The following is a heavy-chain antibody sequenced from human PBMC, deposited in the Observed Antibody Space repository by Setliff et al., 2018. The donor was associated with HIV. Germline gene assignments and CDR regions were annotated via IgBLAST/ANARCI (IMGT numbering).Heavy chain of an antibody. CDR3: ATKVHCTNGVCLDAFDT. D-gene: IGHD2-8*01. Sequence: SSVKVSCKASGGTFSNSAISWVRQAPGQGLEWMGRIDPNSGGTNYAQKFQGRVTMTRDTSISTAHMELSRLRSDDTAVYYCATKVHCTNGVCLDAFDTWGQGTMVTVSS. V-gene: IGHV1-2*02. CDR2: IDPNSGGT. J-gene: IGHJ3*02. CDR1: GGTFSNSA.